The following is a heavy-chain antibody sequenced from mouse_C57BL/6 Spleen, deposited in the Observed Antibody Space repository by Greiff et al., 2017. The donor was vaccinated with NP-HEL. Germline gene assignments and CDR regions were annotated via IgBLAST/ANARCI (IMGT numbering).Heavy chain of an antibody. J-gene: IGHJ3*01. CDR2: ISGGGGNT. CDR3: ARHDLSFVKAWFAD. D-gene: IGHD1-3*01. Sequence: VQLKESGGGLVKPGGSLKLSCAASGFTFSSYTMSWVRQTPEKRLEWVATISGGGGNTYYLDSVKGRVTITRDNAKNTLYLQMSSLRSEDTALYCCARHDLSFVKAWFADWGQGTLVTVSA. CDR1: GFTFSSYT. V-gene: IGHV5-9*01.